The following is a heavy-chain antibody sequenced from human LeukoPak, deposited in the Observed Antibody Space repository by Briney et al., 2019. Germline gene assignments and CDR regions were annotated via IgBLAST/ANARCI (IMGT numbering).Heavy chain of an antibody. V-gene: IGHV3-13*04. J-gene: IGHJ6*02. Sequence: GGSLRLACAASGFTLSSHDMHWVRQATGKGLEWVSAIGTAGDTYYPGSVKGRFIISRENAKNALYLQMNSLRAGDTAVYYCARQGNHYDMDVWGQGTTVTVSS. CDR1: GFTLSSHD. CDR3: ARQGNHYDMDV. CDR2: IGTAGDT.